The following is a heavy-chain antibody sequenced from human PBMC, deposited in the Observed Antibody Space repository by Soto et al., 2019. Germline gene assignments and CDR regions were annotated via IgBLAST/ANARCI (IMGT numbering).Heavy chain of an antibody. CDR2: IRSKANSYAT. D-gene: IGHD1-7*01. Sequence: GGSLRLSCAASGFTFSGSAMHWVRQASGKGLEWVGRIRSKANSYATAYAASVKGRFTISRDDSKNTAYLQMNSLKTEDTAVYYCTRQVMELHRLTYYYYGMDVWGQGTTVIVSS. CDR3: TRQVMELHRLTYYYYGMDV. V-gene: IGHV3-73*01. CDR1: GFTFSGSA. J-gene: IGHJ6*02.